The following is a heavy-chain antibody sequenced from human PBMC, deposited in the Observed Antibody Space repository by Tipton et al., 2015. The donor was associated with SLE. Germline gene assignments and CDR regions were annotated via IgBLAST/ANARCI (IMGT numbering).Heavy chain of an antibody. CDR3: ARDQTERYSYGCLDY. J-gene: IGHJ4*02. V-gene: IGHV3-30*04. CDR2: ISYDGSNK. Sequence: SLRLSCAVYGGSISSYAMRWVRQAPGKGLEWVAVISYDGSNKYYADSVKGRFTISRDNSKNTLYLQMNSLRAEDTAVYYCARDQTERYSYGCLDYWGQGTLVTVSS. CDR1: GGSISSYA. D-gene: IGHD5-18*01.